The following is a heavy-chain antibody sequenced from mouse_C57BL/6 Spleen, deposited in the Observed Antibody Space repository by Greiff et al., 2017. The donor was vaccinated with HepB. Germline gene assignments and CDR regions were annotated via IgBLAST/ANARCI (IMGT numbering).Heavy chain of an antibody. V-gene: IGHV1-55*01. CDR2: IYPGSGST. CDR3: ARLLYGYDEETAMDY. J-gene: IGHJ4*01. Sequence: QVQLQQSGAELVKPGASVKMSCKASGYTFTSYWITWVKQRPGQGLEWIGDIYPGSGSTNYNEKFKSKATLTVDTSSSTAYMQLSSLTSEDSAVYYCARLLYGYDEETAMDYWGQGTSVTVSS. CDR1: GYTFTSYW. D-gene: IGHD2-2*01.